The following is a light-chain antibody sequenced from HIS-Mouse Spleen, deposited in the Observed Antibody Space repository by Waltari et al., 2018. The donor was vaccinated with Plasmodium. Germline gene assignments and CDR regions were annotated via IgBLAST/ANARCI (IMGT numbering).Light chain of an antibody. V-gene: IGKV3-20*01. J-gene: IGKJ2*01. CDR2: GAS. CDR3: QQYGSSPYT. CDR1: PSVSSSY. Sequence: IVLTQSPATLSLSPGERATLSCRASPSVSSSYLAWYQQKPGQAPRLLIYGASSRATGIPDRFSGSGSGTDFTLTISRLEPEDFAVYYCQQYGSSPYTFGQGTKLEIK.